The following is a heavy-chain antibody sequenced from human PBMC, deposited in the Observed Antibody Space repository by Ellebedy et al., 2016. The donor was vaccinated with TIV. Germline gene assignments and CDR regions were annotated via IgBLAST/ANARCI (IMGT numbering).Heavy chain of an antibody. V-gene: IGHV3-23*01. CDR3: RAYGSGSRRAFEH. CDR2: ITNSGAGT. J-gene: IGHJ4*02. D-gene: IGHD3-10*01. Sequence: PGGSLRLSCAASGFTFSDYDMSWVRQAPGKGPEWVPAITNSGAGTYYGNSVKGRFTISRDNSKNTVYLQMNSLRAEDTALYYCRAYGSGSRRAFEHWGQGTLVTVSS. CDR1: GFTFSDYD.